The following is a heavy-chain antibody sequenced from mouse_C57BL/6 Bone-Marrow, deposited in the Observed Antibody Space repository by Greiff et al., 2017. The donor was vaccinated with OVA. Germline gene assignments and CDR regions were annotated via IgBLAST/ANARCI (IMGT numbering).Heavy chain of an antibody. Sequence: VQLQESGPGLVQPSQSLSITCTVSGFSLTSYGVHWVRQSPGKGLEWLGVIWSGGSTDYNAAFISRLSISKDNSKSQVFFKMNSLQADDTAIYYCALHYGSSLAWFAYWGQGTLVTVSA. D-gene: IGHD1-1*01. CDR3: ALHYGSSLAWFAY. V-gene: IGHV2-2*01. J-gene: IGHJ3*01. CDR2: IWSGGST. CDR1: GFSLTSYG.